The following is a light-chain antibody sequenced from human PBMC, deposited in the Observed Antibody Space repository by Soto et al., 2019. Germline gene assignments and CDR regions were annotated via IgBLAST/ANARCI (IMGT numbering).Light chain of an antibody. V-gene: IGKV1-5*01. CDR1: QTISAW. CDR3: QQYTNTNNPWM. Sequence: DIQVTQSPPTLSASVRDRLTITCRASQTISAWMAWYQQKPGKAPKLLVYDASTLQSGVASRFSGSGSGTEFTLIISGLQPDDSATYYCQQYTNTNNPWMFGQGTKVDIK. CDR2: DAS. J-gene: IGKJ1*01.